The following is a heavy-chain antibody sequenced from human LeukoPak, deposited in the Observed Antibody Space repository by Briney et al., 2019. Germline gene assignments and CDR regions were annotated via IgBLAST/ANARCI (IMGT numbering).Heavy chain of an antibody. J-gene: IGHJ3*02. CDR3: ARVGDGLNDAFDI. CDR2: INPNNGGT. V-gene: IGHV1-2*06. D-gene: IGHD5-24*01. Sequence: ASVKVSCKASGYTFTGYFMNWVRQAPGQGLEWMGRINPNNGGTNYSQNCQFRVTMTRDTSISTDYMELSSLRSEDTAVYYCARVGDGLNDAFDIWGQGTMVTVSS. CDR1: GYTFTGYF.